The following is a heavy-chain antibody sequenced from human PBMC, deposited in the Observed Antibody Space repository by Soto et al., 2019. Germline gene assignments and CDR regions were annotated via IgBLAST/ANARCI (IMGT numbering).Heavy chain of an antibody. V-gene: IGHV4-4*02. CDR3: ARVPTVPSPGYFQH. D-gene: IGHD4-17*01. CDR2: IYHSGST. J-gene: IGHJ1*01. CDR1: GGSISSSNW. Sequence: QVQLQESGPGLVKPSGTLSLTCAVSGGSISSSNWWSWVRQPPGKGLEWIGEIYHSGSTTYNPSLKSRVTVSGDKSTLQVSLKLSSVTAAATAVDYWARVPTVPSPGYFQHGGQGTLVTVSS.